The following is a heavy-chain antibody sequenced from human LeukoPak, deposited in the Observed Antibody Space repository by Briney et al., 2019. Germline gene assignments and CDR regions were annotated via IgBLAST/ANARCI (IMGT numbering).Heavy chain of an antibody. CDR2: IYYSGST. Sequence: SETLSLTCTVSGGSISSYYWSWIRQPPGKGLEWIGYIYYSGSTNYNPSLKSRVTISVDTSKNQFSLKLSSVTAADTAVYYCARHVAYVPTVTYYFDYWGQGTLVTVSS. J-gene: IGHJ4*02. V-gene: IGHV4-59*08. CDR1: GGSISSYY. D-gene: IGHD4-17*01. CDR3: ARHVAYVPTVTYYFDY.